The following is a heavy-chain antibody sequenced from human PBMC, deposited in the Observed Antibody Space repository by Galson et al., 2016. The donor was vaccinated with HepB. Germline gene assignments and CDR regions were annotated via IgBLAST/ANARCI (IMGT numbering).Heavy chain of an antibody. CDR1: GGSISGSNHY. CDR3: ARVYCSSTSCYVKSDWFDT. V-gene: IGHV4-39*01. Sequence: SETLSLTCTVSGGSISGSNHYWGWIRLPPGKGLEWIATVYYIGGPYYNPSLKSRVTISVDTSKNQFSLKLSSVTAADTAVYYCARVYCSSTSCYVKSDWFDTWGQGTLVTVSS. D-gene: IGHD2-2*01. J-gene: IGHJ5*02. CDR2: VYYIGGP.